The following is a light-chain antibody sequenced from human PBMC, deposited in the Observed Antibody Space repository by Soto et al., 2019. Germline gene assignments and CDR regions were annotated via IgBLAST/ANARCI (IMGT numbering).Light chain of an antibody. CDR3: TSPTPGSLYV. J-gene: IGLJ1*01. V-gene: IGLV2-14*01. CDR1: SSDVGNYNY. CDR2: MVS. Sequence: QSVLAQPASVSGSPGQSITISCTGTSSDVGNYNYASWYQQYPGRVPKLLIYMVSNRASGVSNRFSGSKSGNTASLTISGLQAEDEADYFCTSPTPGSLYVFGTGTRSPS.